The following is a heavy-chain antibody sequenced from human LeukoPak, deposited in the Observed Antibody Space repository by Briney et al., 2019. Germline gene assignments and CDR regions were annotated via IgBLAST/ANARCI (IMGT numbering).Heavy chain of an antibody. V-gene: IGHV3-9*03. Sequence: GGSLRLSCAASGFTFSSYAMSWVRQAPGKGLEWVSGISWNSGSIAYADSVKGRFTISRDNAKNSLYLQMNSLRAEDMALYYCAKGSSPHYSSFDYWGQGTLVTVSS. CDR2: ISWNSGSI. D-gene: IGHD2-15*01. CDR1: GFTFSSYA. J-gene: IGHJ4*02. CDR3: AKGSSPHYSSFDY.